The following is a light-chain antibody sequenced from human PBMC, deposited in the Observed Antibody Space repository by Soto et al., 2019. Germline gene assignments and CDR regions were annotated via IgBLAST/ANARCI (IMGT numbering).Light chain of an antibody. CDR2: AAS. CDR3: QNYKSVPWT. J-gene: IGKJ1*01. V-gene: IGKV1-27*01. CDR1: QGISNY. Sequence: DIQMTQSPSSLSASLGDRVTITCRASQGISNYLGWYQQKPGKAPKLLIYAASALRSGVPSRFSGSGSGTDFTLTILSLQTEDVATYYCQNYKSVPWTFGQGTKVEIK.